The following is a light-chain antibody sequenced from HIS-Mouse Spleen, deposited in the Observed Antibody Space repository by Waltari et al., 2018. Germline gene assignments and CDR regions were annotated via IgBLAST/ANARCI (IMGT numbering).Light chain of an antibody. Sequence: QSALTQPASVSGSPGQSITISCTGTSSDVGSYNLVSWYQQHPGKAPKLMIYEGSKRPSGVSNRFSGYKSGNTASLTISGLQAEDEADYYCCSYAGSSTFLVFGGGTKLTVL. CDR1: SSDVGSYNL. V-gene: IGLV2-23*03. CDR3: CSYAGSSTFLV. CDR2: EGS. J-gene: IGLJ2*01.